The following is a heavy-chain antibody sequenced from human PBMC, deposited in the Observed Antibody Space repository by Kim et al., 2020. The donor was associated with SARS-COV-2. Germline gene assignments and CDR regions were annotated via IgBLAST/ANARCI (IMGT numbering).Heavy chain of an antibody. CDR3: ARVYYDILTGYYRDAYYYYGMDV. V-gene: IGHV3-7*01. J-gene: IGHJ6*02. D-gene: IGHD3-9*01. CDR2: IKQDGSEK. CDR1: GFTFSSYW. Sequence: GGSLRLSCAASGFTFSSYWMSWVRQAPGKGLEWVANIKQDGSEKYYVDSVKGRFTISRDNAKNSLYLQMNSLRAEDTAVYYCARVYYDILTGYYRDAYYYYGMDVWGQGTTVTVSS.